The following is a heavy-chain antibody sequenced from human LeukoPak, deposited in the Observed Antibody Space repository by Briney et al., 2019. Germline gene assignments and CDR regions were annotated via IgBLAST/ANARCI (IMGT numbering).Heavy chain of an antibody. Sequence: PSGTLSLTCAVSGGSISSSNWWSWIRQPPGKGLEWIGEIYHGGSTNYNPSLKSRVTISVDTSKNQFSLKLSSVTAADTAVYYCAIAVDYDILTGPFDYWGQGTLVTVSS. CDR3: AIAVDYDILTGPFDY. J-gene: IGHJ4*02. CDR1: GGSISSSNW. V-gene: IGHV4-4*02. D-gene: IGHD3-9*01. CDR2: IYHGGST.